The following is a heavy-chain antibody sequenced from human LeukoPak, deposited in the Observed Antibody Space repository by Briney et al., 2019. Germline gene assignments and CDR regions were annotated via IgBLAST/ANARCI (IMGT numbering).Heavy chain of an antibody. Sequence: ASVKVSCKASGYTFTGYYMHWVRQAPGQGFEWMGIINPSGGGISYAQKFQGRVTMTRDTSTSTVYMELSSLRSEDTAVYYCARDLQYYVSSGYYSTDYFYYGMDVWGQGTTVTVSS. J-gene: IGHJ6*02. CDR3: ARDLQYYVSSGYYSTDYFYYGMDV. CDR1: GYTFTGYY. CDR2: INPSGGGI. V-gene: IGHV1-46*01. D-gene: IGHD3-22*01.